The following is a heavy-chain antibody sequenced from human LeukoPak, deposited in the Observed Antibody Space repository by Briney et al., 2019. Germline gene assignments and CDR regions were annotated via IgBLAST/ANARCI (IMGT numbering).Heavy chain of an antibody. J-gene: IGHJ3*02. Sequence: SVKVSCKASGGTFRSYAISWVRQAPGQGLEWMGGIIPIFGTANYAQKFQGRVTITADESTSTAYMELSSLRSEDTAVYYCAAHSGSYYAFDIWGQGTMVTVSS. CDR2: IIPIFGTA. CDR1: GGTFRSYA. CDR3: AAHSGSYYAFDI. D-gene: IGHD1-26*01. V-gene: IGHV1-69*13.